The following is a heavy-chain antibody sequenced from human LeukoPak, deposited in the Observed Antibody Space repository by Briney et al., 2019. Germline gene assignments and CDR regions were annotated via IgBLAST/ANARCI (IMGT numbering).Heavy chain of an antibody. Sequence: PGGSLRLSCAASGFTFTTFWMNWVRQAPGEGLVWVSLINTDGRTTTYADSVKGRFTISRDNAKNTLYLQMNSLRAEDTAVYYCARVPPIVPAANTFDPWGQGTLVTVSS. J-gene: IGHJ5*02. CDR2: INTDGRTT. CDR1: GFTFTTFW. CDR3: ARVPPIVPAANTFDP. V-gene: IGHV3-74*01. D-gene: IGHD2-2*01.